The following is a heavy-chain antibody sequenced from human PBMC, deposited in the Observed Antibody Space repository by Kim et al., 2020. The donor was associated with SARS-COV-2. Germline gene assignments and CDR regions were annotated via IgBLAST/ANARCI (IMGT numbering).Heavy chain of an antibody. CDR1: GFTFSSYA. Sequence: GGSLRLSCAASGFTFSSYAMSWVRQAPGKGLEWVSVIYSGGSSTYYADSVKGRFTISRDNSKNTLYLQMNSLRAEDTAVYYCSKVRAGGSYYDILTGYVPDAFDIWGQGTMVTVSS. CDR2: IYSGGSST. CDR3: SKVRAGGSYYDILTGYVPDAFDI. J-gene: IGHJ3*02. D-gene: IGHD3-9*01. V-gene: IGHV3-23*03.